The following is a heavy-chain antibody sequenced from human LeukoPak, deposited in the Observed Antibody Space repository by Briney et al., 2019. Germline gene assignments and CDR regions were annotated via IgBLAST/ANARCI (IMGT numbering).Heavy chain of an antibody. Sequence: GGSLRLSCAASGFTFDDYGMSWVRHAPGKGLEWVSGINWNGGSTGYADSVKGRFTISRDNSENTLYLQMNSLRAEDTDVYYCARTSGSYYHWGQGTLVTVSS. CDR1: GFTFDDYG. J-gene: IGHJ5*02. CDR2: INWNGGST. CDR3: ARTSGSYYH. D-gene: IGHD1-26*01. V-gene: IGHV3-20*04.